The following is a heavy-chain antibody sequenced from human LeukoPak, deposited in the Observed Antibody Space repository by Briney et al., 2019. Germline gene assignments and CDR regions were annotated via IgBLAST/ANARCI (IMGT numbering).Heavy chain of an antibody. CDR3: ARDKIVVVTATNYYYYGMDV. CDR2: VHASGNS. D-gene: IGHD2-21*02. Sequence: SETLSLTCKVSGGSFNSHFWTWIRQPPGKGLEWIGYVHASGNSDYNPSLKSRVTISVDTSKNQFSLKLSSVTAADTAVYYCARDKIVVVTATNYYYYGMDVWGQGTTVTVSS. V-gene: IGHV4-59*11. CDR1: GGSFNSHF. J-gene: IGHJ6*02.